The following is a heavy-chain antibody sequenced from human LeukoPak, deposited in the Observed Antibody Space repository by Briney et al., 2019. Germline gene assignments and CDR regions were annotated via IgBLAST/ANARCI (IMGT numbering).Heavy chain of an antibody. D-gene: IGHD5-24*01. CDR1: GFPFSSYW. J-gene: IGHJ4*02. CDR2: IKQDGSKK. CDR3: TRVGYIDEGIDY. Sequence: GWSLRLPCVASGFPFSSYWMTWVRQAPGKGLEWVANIKQDGSKKSYVDSVKGRFTISRDNAKNSLYLQMNSLRAEDTAIYYCTRVGYIDEGIDYWGQGTLVTASS. V-gene: IGHV3-7*04.